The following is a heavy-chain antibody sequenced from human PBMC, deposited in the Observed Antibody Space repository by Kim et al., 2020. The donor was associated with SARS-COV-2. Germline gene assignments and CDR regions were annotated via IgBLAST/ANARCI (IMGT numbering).Heavy chain of an antibody. Sequence: GGSLRLSCAASGFTFDDYAMHWVRQAPGKGLEWVSGISWNSGSIGYADSVKGRFTISRDNAKNSLYLQMNSLRAEDTALYYCAKARSSYGSGSYYNGHF. CDR1: GFTFDDYA. V-gene: IGHV3-9*01. D-gene: IGHD3-10*01. CDR3: AKARSSYGSGSYYNGHF. J-gene: IGHJ4*01. CDR2: ISWNSGSI.